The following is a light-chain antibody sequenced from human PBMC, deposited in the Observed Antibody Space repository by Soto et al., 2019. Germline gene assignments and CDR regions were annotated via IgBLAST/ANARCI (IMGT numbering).Light chain of an antibody. CDR2: NAF. CDR1: QSVGSY. V-gene: IGKV3-11*01. CDR3: QHRSNWLFT. Sequence: EIVLTQSPVTLSLSPGERATLSCRASQSVGSYLAWYQHKPGQAPRLLIYNAFNRATGIPARFSGSGSGTDFTLTISSLEPEDFAVYYCQHRSNWLFTFGPGTKVDI. J-gene: IGKJ3*01.